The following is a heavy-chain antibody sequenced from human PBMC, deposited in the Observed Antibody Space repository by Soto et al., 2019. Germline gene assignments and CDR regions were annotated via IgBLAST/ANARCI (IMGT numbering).Heavy chain of an antibody. V-gene: IGHV4-38-2*01. CDR1: GYSISSGYY. J-gene: IGHJ6*02. CDR2: IYHSGST. CDR3: AVKTHYYYGMDV. Sequence: SETLSLTCAVSGYSISSGYYWGWIRQPPGKGLEWIGSIYHSGSTYYNPSLKSRVTISVDTSKNQFSLKLSSVTAADTAVYYCAVKTHYYYGMDVWGQGTTVTV.